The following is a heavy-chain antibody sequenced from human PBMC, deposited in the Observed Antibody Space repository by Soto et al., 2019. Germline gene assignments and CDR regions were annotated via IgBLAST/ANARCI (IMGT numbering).Heavy chain of an antibody. Sequence: GGSLRLSCAATGFTVSSYYMSWVRQAPGKGLEWVSVIYSAGSADFADSVKGRFTISRDNSKNTLYLQMSSLRAEDTAVYYCARVTSSSYHYFDYWGQGTLVTSPQ. CDR3: ARVTSSSYHYFDY. D-gene: IGHD6-13*01. J-gene: IGHJ4*02. CDR1: GFTVSSYY. V-gene: IGHV3-66*01. CDR2: IYSAGSA.